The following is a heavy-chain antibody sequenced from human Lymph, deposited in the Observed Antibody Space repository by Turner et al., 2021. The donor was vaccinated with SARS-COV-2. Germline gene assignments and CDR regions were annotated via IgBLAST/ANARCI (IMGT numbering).Heavy chain of an antibody. CDR2: IFSGGST. J-gene: IGHJ4*02. D-gene: IGHD4-17*01. Sequence: EAQLVATVGALIQPGRSLRLSGAASGFTVSSHDMSWVRQAPGKGLEWVSLIFSGGSTPYADSVKGRCTISRDNSKNTPYLKMNSRRADDAAVDYCGRVLPYGDYFDFWGQGTLVTVSS. CDR3: GRVLPYGDYFDF. CDR1: GFTVSSHD. V-gene: IGHV3-53*02.